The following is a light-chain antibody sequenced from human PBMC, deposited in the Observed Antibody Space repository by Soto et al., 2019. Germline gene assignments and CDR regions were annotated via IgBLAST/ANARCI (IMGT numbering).Light chain of an antibody. CDR2: DAY. CDR1: QSVNSR. CDR3: QQRGKWPST. Sequence: EIVLTQSPGTLSLSPGERATLSCRASQSVNSRLAWYQQKVGQAPRLLIYDAYTRATGVGARFTGSGSATDFSLTITSLEPEDFAVYFCQQRGKWPSTFGPGTKVEMK. V-gene: IGKV3-11*01. J-gene: IGKJ2*02.